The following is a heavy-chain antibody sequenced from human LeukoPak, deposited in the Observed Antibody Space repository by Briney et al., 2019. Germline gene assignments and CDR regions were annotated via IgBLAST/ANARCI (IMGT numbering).Heavy chain of an antibody. CDR2: ISGSGGSR. J-gene: IGHJ4*02. Sequence: GGSLRLSCATSGFTFTSYALGWVRQAPGKGLEWVSLISGSGGSRYYGDSVKGRFTISRDNSKNLVYLEMNSLRAGDTAVYYCAKGGEDSGYNSHFDCWGQGTLVTVSS. CDR3: AKGGEDSGYNSHFDC. CDR1: GFTFTSYA. V-gene: IGHV3-23*01. D-gene: IGHD5-24*01.